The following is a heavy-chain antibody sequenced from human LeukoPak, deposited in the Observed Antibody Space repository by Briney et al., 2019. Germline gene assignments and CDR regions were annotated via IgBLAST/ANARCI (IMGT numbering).Heavy chain of an antibody. CDR2: SNGDGRST. Sequence: GGSLRLSCAASGFTISSYWMLWVRHAPGKGLVWVSRSNGDGRSTVYADSVKGRFTISRDNAKNTLYLQMNSLRAEDTAVYYCVRGGLSATLDYWGQGTLVTVSS. V-gene: IGHV3-74*01. CDR3: VRGGLSATLDY. J-gene: IGHJ4*02. D-gene: IGHD2-15*01. CDR1: GFTISSYW.